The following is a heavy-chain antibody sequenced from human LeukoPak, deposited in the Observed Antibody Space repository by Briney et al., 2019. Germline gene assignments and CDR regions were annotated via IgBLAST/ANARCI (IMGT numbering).Heavy chain of an antibody. V-gene: IGHV3-21*01. Sequence: PGGSLRLSCAASGFTFSSYSMNWVRQAPGKGLEWVSSISSSSSYIYYADSVKGRFTISRDNAKNSLYLQVNSLRAEDTAVYYCARDRGDSYGSTTYYFDYWGQGTLVTVSS. CDR2: ISSSSSYI. CDR1: GFTFSSYS. J-gene: IGHJ4*02. D-gene: IGHD5-18*01. CDR3: ARDRGDSYGSTTYYFDY.